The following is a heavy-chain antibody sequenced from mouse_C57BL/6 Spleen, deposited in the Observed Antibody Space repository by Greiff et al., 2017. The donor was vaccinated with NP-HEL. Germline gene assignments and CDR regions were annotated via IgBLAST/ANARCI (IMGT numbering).Heavy chain of an antibody. CDR2: INPSNGGT. J-gene: IGHJ4*01. Sequence: QVQLQQPGTELVKPGASVKLSCKASGYTFTSYWMHWVKQRPGQGLEWIGNINPSNGGTNYNEKFKSKATLTVDKSSSTAYMQLSSLTSEDAAVYYCAREGMVKDAMDYWGQGTSVTVSS. CDR3: AREGMVKDAMDY. D-gene: IGHD2-2*01. V-gene: IGHV1-53*01. CDR1: GYTFTSYW.